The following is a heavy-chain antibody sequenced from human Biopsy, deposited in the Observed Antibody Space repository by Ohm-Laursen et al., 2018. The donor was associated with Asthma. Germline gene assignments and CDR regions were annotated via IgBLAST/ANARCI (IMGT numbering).Heavy chain of an antibody. V-gene: IGHV3-23*01. Sequence: SLRLSCSASGFTFSSYAMSWVRQAPGKGLEWVSAISGSGGSTYYADSVKGRFTISRDNSKNTLSLQMNSLRAEDTAVYYCARTFHFWSPYHAEHYQLWGQGTLVTVSS. CDR3: ARTFHFWSPYHAEHYQL. CDR1: GFTFSSYA. CDR2: ISGSGGST. J-gene: IGHJ1*01. D-gene: IGHD3-3*01.